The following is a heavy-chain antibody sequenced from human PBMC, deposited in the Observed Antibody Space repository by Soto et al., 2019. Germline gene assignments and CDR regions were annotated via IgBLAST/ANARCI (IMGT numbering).Heavy chain of an antibody. CDR2: IRSKANSYAT. CDR3: TRWDSTVTILAYYYGMDV. Sequence: GGSLRLSCAASGFTFSGSAMHWVRQASGKGLEWVGRIRSKANSYATAYAASVKGRFTISRDDSKNTAYLQMNSLKTEDTAVYYCTRWDSTVTILAYYYGMDVWGRGTTVTVSS. J-gene: IGHJ6*02. D-gene: IGHD4-17*01. CDR1: GFTFSGSA. V-gene: IGHV3-73*01.